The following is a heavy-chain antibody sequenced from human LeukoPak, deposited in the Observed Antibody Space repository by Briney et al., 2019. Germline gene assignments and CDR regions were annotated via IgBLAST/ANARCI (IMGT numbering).Heavy chain of an antibody. D-gene: IGHD6-13*01. CDR3: RAAADLNDY. CDR1: GFTFSGSA. Sequence: GGALRLSCAASGFTFSGSAMHWVRQAAGKGVEWLGRIRSKADSYTTAYAASVEGRFVVSRDDSKNTAYLQMNSLKTEDTAVYYCRAAADLNDYWGQGTLVTVSS. J-gene: IGHJ4*02. CDR2: IRSKADSYTT. V-gene: IGHV3-73*01.